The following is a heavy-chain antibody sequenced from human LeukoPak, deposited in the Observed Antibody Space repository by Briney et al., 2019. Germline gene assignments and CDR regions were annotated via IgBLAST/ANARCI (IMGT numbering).Heavy chain of an antibody. CDR3: TRAIQNSIDI. J-gene: IGHJ4*02. V-gene: IGHV3-74*01. CDR1: GFTFSYNW. D-gene: IGHD5-18*01. Sequence: GGSLRLSCVASGFTFSYNWMHWVRQAPGKGLVWVSRINSDGSNTDYADSVKGRFTISRDNAENTLYLQMNSLGVDDTAVYYCTRAIQNSIDIWGQGTLVTVSS. CDR2: INSDGSNT.